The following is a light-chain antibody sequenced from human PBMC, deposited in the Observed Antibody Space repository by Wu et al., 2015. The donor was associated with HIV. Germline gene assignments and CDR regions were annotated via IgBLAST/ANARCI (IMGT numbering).Light chain of an antibody. Sequence: EILLTQSPGTLSLSPGERVTLSCRASQTVDSSYLAWYQQKPGQAPRLLIYSATSRATGAPERFSGRGSGTDFSLTISRLEPEDFAIYYCQQYGNSPWTFGQGTKVGN. CDR2: SAT. V-gene: IGKV3-20*01. CDR1: QTVDSSY. CDR3: QQYGNSPWT. J-gene: IGKJ1*01.